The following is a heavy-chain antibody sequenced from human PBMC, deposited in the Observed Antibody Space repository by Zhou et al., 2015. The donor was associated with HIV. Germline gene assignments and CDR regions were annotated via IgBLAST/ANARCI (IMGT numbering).Heavy chain of an antibody. V-gene: IGHV1-46*01. CDR3: ARSQRNTAMVNDAFDI. CDR1: GYTFTSYY. D-gene: IGHD5-18*01. CDR2: VNPSGGST. J-gene: IGHJ3*02. Sequence: QVQLVQSGAEVEKPGASVKVSCKASGYTFTSYYMHWVRQAPGQGLEWMGIVNPSGGSTSYAQKFQGRVTMTRDTSTSTVYMELSSLRSEDTAVYYCARSQRNTAMVNDAFDIWGQGTMVTVSS.